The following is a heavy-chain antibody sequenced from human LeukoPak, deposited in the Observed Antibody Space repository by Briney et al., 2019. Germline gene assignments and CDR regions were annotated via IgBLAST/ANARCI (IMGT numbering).Heavy chain of an antibody. CDR3: ARTDYDSSGYYYVEVGNWFDP. J-gene: IGHJ5*02. V-gene: IGHV4-39*07. D-gene: IGHD3-22*01. CDR2: IYYSGST. CDR1: GGSISSSSYY. Sequence: SETLSLTCTVSGGSISSSSYYWGWIRQPPGKGLEWIGSIYYSGSTYYNPSLKSRVTISVDTSKNQFSLKLSSVTAADTAVYYCARTDYDSSGYYYVEVGNWFDPWGQGTLVTVSS.